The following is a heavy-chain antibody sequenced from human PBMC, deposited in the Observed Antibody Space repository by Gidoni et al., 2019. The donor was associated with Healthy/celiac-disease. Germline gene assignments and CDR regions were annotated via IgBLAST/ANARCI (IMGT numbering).Heavy chain of an antibody. CDR1: GFTFSSYS. CDR3: ARDPGYSSGSDY. CDR2: ISSSSSYI. J-gene: IGHJ4*02. V-gene: IGHV3-21*01. D-gene: IGHD6-19*01. Sequence: EVQLVESGGGLVKPGGSLRLYCAASGFTFSSYSMNWVRQAPGKGLEWVSSISSSSSYIYYADSVKGRFTISRDNAKNSLYLQMNSLRAEDTAVYYCARDPGYSSGSDYWGQGTLVTVSS.